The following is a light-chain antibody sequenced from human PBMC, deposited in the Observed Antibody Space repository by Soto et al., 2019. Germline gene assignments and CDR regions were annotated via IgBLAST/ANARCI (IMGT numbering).Light chain of an antibody. CDR2: KAS. CDR3: QQYNDNWT. CDR1: PRICSW. V-gene: IGKV1-5*03. J-gene: IGKJ1*01. Sequence: IQMAPFPSPLAASVGDRVKINFRGRPRICSWLAWYQQKPGKAPKLLIYKASTLQSGVPSRFSGSGSGTEFTLAISSLQPDDSATYYCQQYNDNWTFGQGTKVDIK.